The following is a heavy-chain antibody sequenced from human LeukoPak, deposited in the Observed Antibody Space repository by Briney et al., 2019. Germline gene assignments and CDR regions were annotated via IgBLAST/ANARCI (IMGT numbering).Heavy chain of an antibody. CDR1: GYTFTSYD. CDR3: ARRYGDYHLIYYYYGMDV. V-gene: IGHV1-8*01. D-gene: IGHD4-17*01. Sequence: ASVKVSCKASGYTFTSYDINWVRQATGQGLEWMGRMNPNSGNTGYAQKFQGRVTMTRNTSISTAYMELSSLRSEDTAVYYCARRYGDYHLIYYYYGMDVWGQGTTVTVSS. J-gene: IGHJ6*02. CDR2: MNPNSGNT.